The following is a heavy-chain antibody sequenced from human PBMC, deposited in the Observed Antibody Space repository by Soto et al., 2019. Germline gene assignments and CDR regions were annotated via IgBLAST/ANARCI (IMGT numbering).Heavy chain of an antibody. CDR3: ARHDDDRGYCSSTRCPGILFQQ. CDR1: GCSIQRYF. Sequence: LSETLSLTCTGSGCSIQRYFWRWIRQPPGKGLEWIGNIYYSGSTNYNPSLKSRVTISVDTPKNQFSLKLSSVTAADTAVYYCARHDDDRGYCSSTRCPGILFQQWGQGTLVTVS. CDR2: IYYSGST. D-gene: IGHD2-2*01. V-gene: IGHV4-59*08. J-gene: IGHJ1*01.